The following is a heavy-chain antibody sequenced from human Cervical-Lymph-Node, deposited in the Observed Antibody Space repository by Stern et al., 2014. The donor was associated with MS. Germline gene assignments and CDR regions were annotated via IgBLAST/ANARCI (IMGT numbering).Heavy chain of an antibody. V-gene: IGHV1-8*01. CDR3: ARDCKLRRFGSRGWFDP. D-gene: IGHD3-10*01. J-gene: IGHJ5*02. CDR2: MNPNRGNP. Sequence: QVQLVQSGAEVKKPGASVKVSCKASGYTFTSYDINWVRQAPGQGLEWMGWMNPNRGNPGDAQKFQGRVTMTRNTSISTAYMELSSLRSEDTAVYYCARDCKLRRFGSRGWFDPWGQGTLVTVSS. CDR1: GYTFTSYD.